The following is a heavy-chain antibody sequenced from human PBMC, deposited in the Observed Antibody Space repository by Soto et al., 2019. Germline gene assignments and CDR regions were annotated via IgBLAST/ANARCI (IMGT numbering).Heavy chain of an antibody. CDR1: GGTFSSYA. J-gene: IGHJ6*02. Sequence: QVQLVQSGAEVKKPGSSVKVSCKASGGTFSSYAISWVRQAPGQGLEWMGGIIPIFGTANYAQKFQGRVTITADESTSTAYMELSCLRSEDTAVYYCARIAVAGPQPYYYYGMDVWGQGTTVTVSS. CDR2: IIPIFGTA. CDR3: ARIAVAGPQPYYYYGMDV. V-gene: IGHV1-69*12. D-gene: IGHD6-19*01.